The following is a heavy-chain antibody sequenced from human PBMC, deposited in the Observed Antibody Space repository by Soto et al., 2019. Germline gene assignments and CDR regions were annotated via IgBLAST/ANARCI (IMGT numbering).Heavy chain of an antibody. Sequence: EVQLVESGGGLVQPGGSLSLSCAASGFTFSHYWMHWVRQAPGKGLAWVARIDHDGSTDYAGSVRGRFTVSRDNAENMLYLQMNSLRDDDTALYYCVRDSHGDYWGQGTLVTVSS. CDR3: VRDSHGDY. CDR1: GFTFSHYW. J-gene: IGHJ4*02. CDR2: IDHDGST. V-gene: IGHV3-74*01.